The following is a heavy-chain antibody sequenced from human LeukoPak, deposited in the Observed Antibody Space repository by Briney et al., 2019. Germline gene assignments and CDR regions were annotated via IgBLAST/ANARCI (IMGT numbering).Heavy chain of an antibody. CDR3: ARDNYYDSSGYYYDIDY. J-gene: IGHJ4*02. Sequence: ASVKVSCKASGYTFTSYYMHWVRQAPGQGLEWMGKINPSGGSTSYPQKFQGRVTMTRDTSTSTVYMELSSLRSEDTAVYYCARDNYYDSSGYYYDIDYWGQGTLVTVSS. V-gene: IGHV1-46*01. D-gene: IGHD3-22*01. CDR2: INPSGGST. CDR1: GYTFTSYY.